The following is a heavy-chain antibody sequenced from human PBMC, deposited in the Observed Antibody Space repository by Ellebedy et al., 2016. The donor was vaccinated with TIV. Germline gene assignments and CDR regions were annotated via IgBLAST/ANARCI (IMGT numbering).Heavy chain of an antibody. D-gene: IGHD3-22*01. Sequence: AASVKVSCKTSGYSFTGYYIHWVRQAPGQGPEWMGWIHPNTGDAIYAQKFQGRVTMTRDTSISTAYMEVSSLRSDDTALYYCARSASGYYATLANWGQGTLVTVSS. J-gene: IGHJ1*01. V-gene: IGHV1-2*02. CDR2: IHPNTGDA. CDR3: ARSASGYYATLAN. CDR1: GYSFTGYY.